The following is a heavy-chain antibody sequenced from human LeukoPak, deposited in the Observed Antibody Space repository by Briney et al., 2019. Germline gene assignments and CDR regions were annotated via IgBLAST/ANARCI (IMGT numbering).Heavy chain of an antibody. CDR3: ARGLGYCSSTSCYGIVAFDI. CDR1: GYTFTSYD. V-gene: IGHV1-8*03. Sequence: ASVKVSCKASGYTFTSYDINWVRQATGQELEWMGWMNPNSGNTGYAQKFQGRVTITRNTSISTAYMELSSLRSEDTAVYYCARGLGYCSSTSCYGIVAFDIWGQGTMVTVPS. CDR2: MNPNSGNT. D-gene: IGHD2-2*01. J-gene: IGHJ3*02.